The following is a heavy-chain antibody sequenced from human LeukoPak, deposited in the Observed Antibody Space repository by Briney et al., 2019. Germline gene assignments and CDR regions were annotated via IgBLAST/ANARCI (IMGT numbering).Heavy chain of an antibody. CDR1: GFTFSSYG. J-gene: IGHJ4*02. CDR2: ISGSGGST. V-gene: IGHV3-23*01. Sequence: PGGSLRLSCAASGFTFSSYGMSWVRQAPGKGLEWVSAISGSGGSTYYADSVKGRFTISRDNSKNTLYLQMNSLRAEDTAVYYCAKDSALHYYDSKGYWGQGTLVTVSS. CDR3: AKDSALHYYDSKGY. D-gene: IGHD3-22*01.